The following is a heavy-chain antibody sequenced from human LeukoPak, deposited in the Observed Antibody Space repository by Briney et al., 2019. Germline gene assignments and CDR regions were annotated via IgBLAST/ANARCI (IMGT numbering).Heavy chain of an antibody. D-gene: IGHD2-2*01. CDR2: IYPGDSDT. CDR3: ARAGCSSTSCPGGVDY. V-gene: IGHV5-51*01. CDR1: GYSFTSYW. Sequence: KSGESLKISCKGSGYSFTSYWIGWVRQMPGKGLEWMGIIYPGDSDTRYSPSFQGQVTISADKSISTAYLQWSSLKASDTAMYYCARAGCSSTSCPGGVDYWGQGTLVTVSS. J-gene: IGHJ4*02.